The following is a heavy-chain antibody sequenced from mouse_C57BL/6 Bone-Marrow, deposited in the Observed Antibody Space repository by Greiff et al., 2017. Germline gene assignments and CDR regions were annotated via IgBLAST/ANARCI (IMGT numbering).Heavy chain of an antibody. D-gene: IGHD4-1*01. CDR1: GFTLSSYT. Sequence: DVKLVESGGGLVKPGGSLKLSCAASGFTLSSYTMSWVRQTPEKRLEWVATISGGGGNTYYPDSVKGRFTISRDNAKNTLYLQMSSLRSEDTALYYCARDEPGTGYFDYWGQGTTLTVSS. CDR3: ARDEPGTGYFDY. CDR2: ISGGGGNT. J-gene: IGHJ2*01. V-gene: IGHV5-9*01.